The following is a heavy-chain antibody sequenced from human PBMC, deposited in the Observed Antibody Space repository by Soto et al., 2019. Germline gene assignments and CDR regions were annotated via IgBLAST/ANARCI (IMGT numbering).Heavy chain of an antibody. CDR2: VSHDGRNT. CDR3: AKGGRQWLVTSGFNY. D-gene: IGHD6-19*01. J-gene: IGHJ4*02. CDR1: GFTFSDYA. Sequence: VQLVESGGGVVQPGRSLRLSCAASGFTFSDYAMHWVRQAPGKGLEWVAVVSHDGRNTHYADSVKGRFTISRDSTKKTVSLEITSLRAEDTAVYYCAKGGRQWLVTSGFNYWGQGALVTVSS. V-gene: IGHV3-30*18.